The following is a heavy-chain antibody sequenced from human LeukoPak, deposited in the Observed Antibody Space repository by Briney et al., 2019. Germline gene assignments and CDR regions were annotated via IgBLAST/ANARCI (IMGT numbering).Heavy chain of an antibody. D-gene: IGHD4-23*01. CDR2: INHSGST. Sequence: SETLSLTCAVYGGSFSGYYWSWIRQPPGKGLEWIGEINHSGSTNYNPSLKSRVTISVDTSKNQFSLKLSSVTAADTAVYYCSRDLSDGGPHMRWGQGALVSVSS. J-gene: IGHJ4*02. CDR1: GGSFSGYY. CDR3: SRDLSDGGPHMR. V-gene: IGHV4-34*01.